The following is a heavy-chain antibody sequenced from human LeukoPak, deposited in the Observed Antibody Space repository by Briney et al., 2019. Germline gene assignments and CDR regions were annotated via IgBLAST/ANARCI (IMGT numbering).Heavy chain of an antibody. J-gene: IGHJ4*02. CDR2: IKSKTDGGTT. Sequence: GGSLRLSCAASGFTFSNAWMSWVRQAPGKGLEWVGRIKSKTDGGTTGYAAPVKGRFTISRDDSKNTLYLQMNSLKTEDTAVYYCTTDRPSRLRYFDWLLTPDYWGQGTLVTVSS. CDR3: TTDRPSRLRYFDWLLTPDY. D-gene: IGHD3-9*01. CDR1: GFTFSNAW. V-gene: IGHV3-15*01.